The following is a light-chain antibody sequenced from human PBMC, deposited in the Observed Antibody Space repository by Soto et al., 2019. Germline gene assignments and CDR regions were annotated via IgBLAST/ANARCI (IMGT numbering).Light chain of an antibody. CDR1: QSVSSD. J-gene: IGKJ5*01. CDR3: QQYNHWLRT. Sequence: MEMPHAPDTRTFRPGPRPNMSYRASQSVSSDLAWYQQKPGQAPRLLIYGASTRAIGIPARFSGSGSGTQFTLTISSLQSADFAVYYCQQYNHWLRTFGQGTRLEIK. CDR2: GAS. V-gene: IGKV3-15*01.